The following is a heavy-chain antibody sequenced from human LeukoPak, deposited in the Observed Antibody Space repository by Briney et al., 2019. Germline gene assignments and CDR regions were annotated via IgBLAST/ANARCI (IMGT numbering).Heavy chain of an antibody. CDR2: MYYTGST. Sequence: SETLSLTCTVSGGSINDYYWSWIRQPPGKGLEWIGYMYYTGSTNYNPSLKSRVTMSVDTSKTRFFLKLSSVTAADTALYYCARVSIVYGMDVWGQGTAVTVS. D-gene: IGHD3-3*02. V-gene: IGHV4-59*01. CDR3: ARVSIVYGMDV. J-gene: IGHJ6*02. CDR1: GGSINDYY.